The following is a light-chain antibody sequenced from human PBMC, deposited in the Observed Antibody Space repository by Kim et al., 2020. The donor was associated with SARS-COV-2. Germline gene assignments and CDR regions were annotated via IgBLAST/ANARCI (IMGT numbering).Light chain of an antibody. CDR3: QQYNSYWT. Sequence: DIQMTQSPSSLSASVGDRVTITCRTSQSISSHLNWYQQKPGKAPKLLIYKASSLESGVPSRFSGSGSGTEFTLTISSLQPDDFATYYCQQYNSYWTFGQGTKVDIK. CDR1: QSISSH. J-gene: IGKJ1*01. V-gene: IGKV1-5*03. CDR2: KAS.